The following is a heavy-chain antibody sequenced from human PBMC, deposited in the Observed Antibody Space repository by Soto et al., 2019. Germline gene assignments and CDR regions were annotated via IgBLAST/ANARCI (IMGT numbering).Heavy chain of an antibody. CDR3: ARAESSSMYYFAY. CDR1: GFTFSSKS. D-gene: IGHD6-13*01. J-gene: IGHJ4*02. Sequence: EVQLLESGGGLVQPGGFLRLSCAASGFTFSSKSMSWVRQPPGKGLEWVSGISGSGGSTYYADSVKGRFTISRDNSKNTLFLQMNSLRVEDTAVYYCARAESSSMYYFAYWGQGTLVTVSS. V-gene: IGHV3-23*01. CDR2: ISGSGGST.